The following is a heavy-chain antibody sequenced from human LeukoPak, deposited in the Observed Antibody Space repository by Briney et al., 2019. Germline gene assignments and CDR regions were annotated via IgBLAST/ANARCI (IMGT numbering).Heavy chain of an antibody. CDR3: ASELRTVGYYYMDV. CDR1: GGTFSSYA. D-gene: IGHD5-12*01. J-gene: IGHJ6*03. V-gene: IGHV1-69*13. CDR2: IIPIFGTA. Sequence: SVKVSCKAFGGTFSSYAISWVRQAPGQGLEWMGGIIPIFGTANYAQKFQGRVTITADESTSTAYMELSSLRSEDTAVYYCASELRTVGYYYMDVWGKGTTVTVSS.